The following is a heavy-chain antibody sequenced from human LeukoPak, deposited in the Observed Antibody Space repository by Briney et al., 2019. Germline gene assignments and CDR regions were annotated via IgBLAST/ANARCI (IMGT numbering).Heavy chain of an antibody. V-gene: IGHV1-2*02. CDR3: ARDIRYNWNDLGAFDI. CDR2: INPNSGGT. CDR1: GYTFTGYY. Sequence: ASVKVSCKASGYTFTGYYMHWVRQAPGQGLEWMGWINPNSGGTNYAQKSQGRVTMTRDTSISTAYMELSRLRSDDTAVYYCARDIRYNWNDLGAFDIWGQGTMVTVSS. J-gene: IGHJ3*02. D-gene: IGHD1-1*01.